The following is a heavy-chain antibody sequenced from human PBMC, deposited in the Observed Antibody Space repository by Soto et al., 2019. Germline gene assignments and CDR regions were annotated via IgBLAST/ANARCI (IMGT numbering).Heavy chain of an antibody. CDR2: IYYSGST. CDR3: ARKDSGYDDPLDY. D-gene: IGHD5-12*01. V-gene: IGHV4-39*01. CDR1: GGSISSSSYY. J-gene: IGHJ4*02. Sequence: PSETLSLTCTVSGGSISSSSYYWGWTRQPPGKGLEWIGSIYYSGSTYYNPSLKSRVTISVDTSKNQFSLKLSSVTAADTAVYYCARKDSGYDDPLDYWGQGTLVTVSS.